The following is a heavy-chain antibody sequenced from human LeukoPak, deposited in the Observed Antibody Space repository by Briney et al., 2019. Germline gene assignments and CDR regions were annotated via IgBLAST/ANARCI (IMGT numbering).Heavy chain of an antibody. CDR1: GFTFSSYA. D-gene: IGHD6-13*01. Sequence: PGASLRLSCAASGFTFSSYAMSWVRQAPGKGLEWVAVISYDGSNKYYADSVKGRFTISRDNSKNTLYLQMNSLRAEDTAVYYCAKDRSSSWYHSYFDYWGQGTLVTVSS. CDR3: AKDRSSSWYHSYFDY. V-gene: IGHV3-30*18. J-gene: IGHJ4*02. CDR2: ISYDGSNK.